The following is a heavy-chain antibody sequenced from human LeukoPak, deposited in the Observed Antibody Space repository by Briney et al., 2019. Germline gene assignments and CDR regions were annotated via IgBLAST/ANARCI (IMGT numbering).Heavy chain of an antibody. D-gene: IGHD3-10*01. CDR2: ISGSGGST. CDR3: ARKVVYYGSGREIWFDP. J-gene: IGHJ5*02. V-gene: IGHV3-23*01. CDR1: GFTFSSYA. Sequence: PGGSLRLSCAASGFTFSSYAMSWVRQAPGKGLEWVSAISGSGGSTNYADSVKGRFTISRDNSKNTLYLQMNSLRAEDTAVYYCARKVVYYGSGREIWFDPWGQGTLVTVSS.